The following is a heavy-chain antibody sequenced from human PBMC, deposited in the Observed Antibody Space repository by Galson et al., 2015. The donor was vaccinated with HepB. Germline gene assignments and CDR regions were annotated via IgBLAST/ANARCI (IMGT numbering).Heavy chain of an antibody. CDR3: ARDDSVVPAAKTYGMDV. J-gene: IGHJ6*02. Sequence: SVKVSCKASGYTFTSYYMHWVRQAPGQGLEWMGIINPSGGSTSYAQKLQGRVTMTRDTSTSTVYMELSSLRSEDTAVYYCARDDSVVPAAKTYGMDVWGQGTTVTVS. V-gene: IGHV1-46*04. CDR1: GYTFTSYY. D-gene: IGHD2-2*01. CDR2: INPSGGST.